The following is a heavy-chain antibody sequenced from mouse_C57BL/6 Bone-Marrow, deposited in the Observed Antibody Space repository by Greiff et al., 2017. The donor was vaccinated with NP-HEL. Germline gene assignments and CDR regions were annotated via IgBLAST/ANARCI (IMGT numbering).Heavy chain of an antibody. Sequence: QVQLQQPGTELVKPGASGYTFTSYWMHWVKQRPGQGLEWIGNINPSNGGTNYNEKFKSKATLTVDKSSSTAYMQLSSLTSEDSAVYYCARGGRDYWGQGTTLTVSS. V-gene: IGHV1-53*01. CDR3: ARGGRDY. CDR2: INPSNGGT. J-gene: IGHJ2*01. D-gene: IGHD3-3*01. CDR1: GYTFTSYW.